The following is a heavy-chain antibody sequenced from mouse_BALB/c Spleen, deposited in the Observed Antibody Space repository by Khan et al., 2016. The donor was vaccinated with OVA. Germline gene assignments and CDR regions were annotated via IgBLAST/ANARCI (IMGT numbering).Heavy chain of an antibody. CDR2: IWGDGNT. D-gene: IGHD2-3*01. CDR1: GFSLTNYG. CDR3: AKTRDGYPYGMDY. V-gene: IGHV2-3*01. Sequence: QVQLQQSGPGLVAPSQSLSITCTVSGFSLTNYGVNWVRQPPGKGLEWLGVIWGDGNTNYHSALKSRLSISKDNSKSQVFLKLNSLQTDDTATYYCAKTRDGYPYGMDYWGQGTSVTVSS. J-gene: IGHJ4*01.